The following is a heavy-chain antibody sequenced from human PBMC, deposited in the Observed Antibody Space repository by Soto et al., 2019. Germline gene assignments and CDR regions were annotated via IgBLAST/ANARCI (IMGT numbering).Heavy chain of an antibody. J-gene: IGHJ6*02. CDR1: GFTFSNYA. Sequence: PWGSLRLSCAASGFTFSNYAIHWVRQAPGKGLEWVAVISYDGSNKYYTDSVKGRFIISRDNSENTLYLQMSSLRAEDTAVYYCARDYSYQRSMDVWGQGTTVTVSS. D-gene: IGHD2-15*01. CDR2: ISYDGSNK. V-gene: IGHV3-30-3*01. CDR3: ARDYSYQRSMDV.